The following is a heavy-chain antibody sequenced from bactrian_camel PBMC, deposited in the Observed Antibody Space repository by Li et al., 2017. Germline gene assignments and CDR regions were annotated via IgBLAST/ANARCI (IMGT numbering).Heavy chain of an antibody. CDR1: GYRYSTYC. CDR2: ITIGTP. J-gene: IGHJ4*01. CDR3: AMGSGAANDH. D-gene: IGHD7*01. V-gene: IGHV3S53*01. Sequence: HVQLVESGGGSVQAGGSLRVSCVISGYRYSTYCKGWYRQAPGKEREAVAAITIGTPDYADSVEGRFTISQDNAKTMLYLQMNSLKSEDTALYYCAMGSGAANDHRGLGTQVTVS.